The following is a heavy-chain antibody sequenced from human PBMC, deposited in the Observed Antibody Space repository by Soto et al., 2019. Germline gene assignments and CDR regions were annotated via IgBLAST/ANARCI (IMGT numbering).Heavy chain of an antibody. Sequence: QVQLVESGGGVVQPRRSLRLSCAASGFTFSSYAMHWVRQAPGKGLEWVAVISYDGSNKYYADSVKGRFTISRDNSKNTLYLQMNSLRAEDTAVYYCARTPLRGYIVAYGMDVWGQGTTVTVSS. J-gene: IGHJ6*02. CDR3: ARTPLRGYIVAYGMDV. CDR1: GFTFSSYA. D-gene: IGHD2-15*01. CDR2: ISYDGSNK. V-gene: IGHV3-30-3*01.